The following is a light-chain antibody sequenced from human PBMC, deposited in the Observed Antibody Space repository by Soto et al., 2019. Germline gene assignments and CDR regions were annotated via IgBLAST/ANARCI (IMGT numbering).Light chain of an antibody. CDR2: KAS. CDR3: QQYERYST. CDR1: QNIYTW. Sequence: QVTQSPATLSASVGDRVTITCRASQNIYTWLAWYQQKPGIAPKLLIHKASTLESGVPSRFSGSGFGTEFTLTISGLQPEDSATYYCQQYERYSTFGQRTKVDI. V-gene: IGKV1-5*03. J-gene: IGKJ1*01.